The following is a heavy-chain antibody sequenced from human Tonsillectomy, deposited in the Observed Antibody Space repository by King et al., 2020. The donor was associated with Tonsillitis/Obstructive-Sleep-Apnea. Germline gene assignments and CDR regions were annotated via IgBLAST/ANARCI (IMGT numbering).Heavy chain of an antibody. CDR1: GFTFSSYA. CDR2: ISYDGSNK. CDR3: ARVEEDVVVIALVDY. Sequence: VQLVESGGGVVQPGRSLRLSCAASGFTFSSYAMHWVRQAPGKGLEWVAVISYDGSNKYYADSVKGRFTISRDNSKNTLYLQMNSLRAEDTAVDYCARVEEDVVVIALVDYWGQGTLVTVSS. J-gene: IGHJ4*02. D-gene: IGHD2-21*01. V-gene: IGHV3-30*01.